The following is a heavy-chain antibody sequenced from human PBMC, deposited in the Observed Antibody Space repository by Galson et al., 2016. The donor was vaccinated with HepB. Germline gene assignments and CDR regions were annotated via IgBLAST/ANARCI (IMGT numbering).Heavy chain of an antibody. CDR2: IDGPTPNT. D-gene: IGHD6-19*01. CDR1: GSTFRNYA. V-gene: IGHV3-23*01. CDR3: TTWLSHHFDY. Sequence: SCAASGSTFRNYALSWVRRAPGKGLEWVSHIDGPTPNTHYADSVRGRFSIYRDNSRDTLYLQMDSLTAEDSAIYYCTTWLSHHFDYWGQGTRVTVSS. J-gene: IGHJ4*02.